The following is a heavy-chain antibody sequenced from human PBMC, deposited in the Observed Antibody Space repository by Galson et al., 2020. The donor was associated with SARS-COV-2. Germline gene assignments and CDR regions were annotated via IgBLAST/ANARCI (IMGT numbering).Heavy chain of an antibody. CDR3: AIDTRSKYDGGYDY. Sequence: TAGSLRLSCAASGFTFSIFSMTWVRQAPGKGLEWVANINEDGSEKYYVDSVKGRFTISRDNVDNSLYLQMNSLRVEDTAVYYCAIDTRSKYDGGYDYWGQGTLVTVSS. V-gene: IGHV3-7*01. D-gene: IGHD1-1*01. CDR2: INEDGSEK. CDR1: GFTFSIFS. J-gene: IGHJ4*02.